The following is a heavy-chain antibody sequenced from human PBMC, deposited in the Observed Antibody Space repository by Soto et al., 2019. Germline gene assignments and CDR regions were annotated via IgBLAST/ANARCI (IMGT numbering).Heavy chain of an antibody. CDR3: ARFSRYCSGGSCYYYGMDV. J-gene: IGHJ6*02. Sequence: QVQLQESGPGLVKPSQTPSLTCTVSGGSISSAGYYWSWIRQHPGKGLEWIGYIYYSGSTYYNPSLKSRVTISIDTSKNQFSLKLSSVSAADTAVYYCARFSRYCSGGSCYYYGMDVWGQGTTVTVSS. CDR1: GGSISSAGYY. CDR2: IYYSGST. D-gene: IGHD2-15*01. V-gene: IGHV4-31*03.